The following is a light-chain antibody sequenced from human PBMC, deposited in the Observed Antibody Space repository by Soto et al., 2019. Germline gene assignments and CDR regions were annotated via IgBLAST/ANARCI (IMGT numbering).Light chain of an antibody. CDR1: SSNMGSNT. CDR3: AARDDRPIGRV. Sequence: QSVLTQPPSASGSPGQRVTVSCSGSSSNMGSNTVNWYQQLTGTAPTLLIYSNNQRASGVHDRFSGSKSGTSASLAISGLPSEDEPNHYCAARDDRPIGRVFGTSTKVTVL. J-gene: IGLJ1*01. V-gene: IGLV1-44*01. CDR2: SNN.